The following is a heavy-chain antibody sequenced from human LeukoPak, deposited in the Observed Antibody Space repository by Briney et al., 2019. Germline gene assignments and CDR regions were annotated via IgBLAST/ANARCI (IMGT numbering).Heavy chain of an antibody. J-gene: IGHJ6*02. CDR3: ARGGIMDV. CDR2: IYKTGST. D-gene: IGHD1-14*01. CDR1: GDSITSGGYY. V-gene: IGHV4-30-2*02. Sequence: PSETLSLTCAVSGDSITSGGYYWSWIRQRPGKGLEWIGYIYKTGSTYYNPSLKSRVTISVDTSKNQFSLKLNSVIAADTAVYYCARGGIMDVWGQGTTVTVSS.